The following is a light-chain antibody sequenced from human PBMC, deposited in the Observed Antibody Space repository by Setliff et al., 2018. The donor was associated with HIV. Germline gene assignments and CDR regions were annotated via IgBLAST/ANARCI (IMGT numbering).Light chain of an antibody. CDR1: SSDVGSYDC. J-gene: IGLJ2*01. CDR2: EVS. CDR3: SSCSSSNTLV. V-gene: IGLV2-18*02. Sequence: QSALAQPPSVSWAPGQSVTISCTGTSSDVGSYDCVSWYQQSPGTAPKLMIFEVSNRPSGVPDRFSGSKSGNTASLTISGLQAEDEADYYCSSCSSSNTLVFGGGTK.